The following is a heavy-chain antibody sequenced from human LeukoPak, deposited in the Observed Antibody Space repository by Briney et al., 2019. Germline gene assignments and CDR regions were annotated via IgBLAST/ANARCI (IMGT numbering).Heavy chain of an antibody. D-gene: IGHD3-10*01. J-gene: IGHJ5*02. CDR3: ARALLWFGEFRYSWFDP. V-gene: IGHV4-59*01. Sequence: SETLSLTCTVYGGSISSYYWSWIRQPPGKGLEWIGYIYYSGSTNYNPSLKSRVTISVDTSKNQFSLKLSSVTAADTAVYYCARALLWFGEFRYSWFDPWGQGTLVTVSS. CDR1: GGSISSYY. CDR2: IYYSGST.